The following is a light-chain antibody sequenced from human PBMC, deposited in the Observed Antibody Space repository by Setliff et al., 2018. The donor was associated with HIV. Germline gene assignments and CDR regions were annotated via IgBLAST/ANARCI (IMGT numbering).Light chain of an antibody. V-gene: IGLV3-21*04. CDR2: YDT. CDR1: NIGSKN. Sequence: SYELTQPPSVSVAPGETASITCRGNNIGSKNVHWYQQRPGQAPVLVIYYDTDRPSGIPERVSGSNSGNTATLTISRVEAGDEADYYCQVWDSTGDHVLFGGGTKGTVL. J-gene: IGLJ3*02. CDR3: QVWDSTGDHVL.